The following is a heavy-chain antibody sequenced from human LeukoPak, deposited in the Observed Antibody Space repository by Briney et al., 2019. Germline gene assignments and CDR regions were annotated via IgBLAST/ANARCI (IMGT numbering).Heavy chain of an antibody. D-gene: IGHD2-21*01. V-gene: IGHV6-1*01. CDR2: TYYRSKWHY. CDR3: ARNSRLHFDY. J-gene: IGHJ4*02. CDR1: GDSVSSKTAA. Sequence: SQTLSLTCAISGDSVSSKTAAWNWIRQSPSRGLELLGRTYYRSKWHYDYSASVESRITINPDTSTNQVFLQPNSVTPEDTAVYFCARNSRLHFDYWGRGTLVTVSS.